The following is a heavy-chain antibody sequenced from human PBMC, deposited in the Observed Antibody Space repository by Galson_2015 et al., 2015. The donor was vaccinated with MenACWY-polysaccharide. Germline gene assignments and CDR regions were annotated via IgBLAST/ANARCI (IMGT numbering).Heavy chain of an antibody. CDR2: ISSSSYI. J-gene: IGHJ6*03. D-gene: IGHD4-23*01. CDR3: ARVGGNSPYYYYYYYMDV. CDR1: GFTFSSYS. Sequence: SLRLSCAASGFTFSSYSMNWVRQAPGKGLEWVSSISSSSYIYYADSVKGRFTISRDNAKNSLYLQMNSLRAEDTAVYYCARVGGNSPYYYYYYYMDVWGKGTTVTVSS. V-gene: IGHV3-21*01.